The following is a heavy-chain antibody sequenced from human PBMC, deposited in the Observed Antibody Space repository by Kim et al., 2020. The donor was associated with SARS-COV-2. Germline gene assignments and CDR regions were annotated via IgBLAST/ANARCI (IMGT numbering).Heavy chain of an antibody. CDR2: ISSSGSTI. J-gene: IGHJ4*02. V-gene: IGHV3-11*01. D-gene: IGHD1-26*01. Sequence: GGSLRLSCAASGFTFSDYYMSWIRQAPGKGLEWVSYISSSGSTIYYADSVKGRFTISRDNAKNSLYLQMNSLRAEDTAVYYCASTVEVGAAWGYDYWGQGTLVTVSS. CDR3: ASTVEVGAAWGYDY. CDR1: GFTFSDYY.